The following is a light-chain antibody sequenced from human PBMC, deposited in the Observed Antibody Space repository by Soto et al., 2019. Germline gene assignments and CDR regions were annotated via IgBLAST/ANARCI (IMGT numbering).Light chain of an antibody. CDR1: QSVGSK. V-gene: IGKV3D-15*01. J-gene: IGKJ4*01. CDR2: DAS. CDR3: QQYGDWPGA. Sequence: EIVMTQSPPTLSVSPGERATLSCRASQSVGSKLARYQQRPGQAPRLLIYDASNRATGIPARFSGSGSGTEFSLTISSLQSEDFAVYSCQQYGDWPGAFGGGTKVEIK.